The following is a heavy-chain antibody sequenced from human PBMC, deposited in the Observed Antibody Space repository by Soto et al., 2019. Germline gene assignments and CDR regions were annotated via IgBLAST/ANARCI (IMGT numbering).Heavy chain of an antibody. CDR3: ARTGGSYSPLLI. D-gene: IGHD1-26*01. CDR1: GGSISSYY. J-gene: IGHJ4*02. Sequence: QVQLQESGPGLVKPSETLSLTCTVSGGSISSYYWSWIRQPPGKGLEWIGYIYYSGSTNCNPSLKSRVTLSVDTSKNQFSLKLSSVTAADTAVYYCARTGGSYSPLLIWGQGALVTVSS. V-gene: IGHV4-59*01. CDR2: IYYSGST.